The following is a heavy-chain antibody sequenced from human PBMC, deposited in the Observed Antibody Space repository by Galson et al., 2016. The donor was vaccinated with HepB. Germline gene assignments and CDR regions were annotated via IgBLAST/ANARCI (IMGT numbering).Heavy chain of an antibody. CDR2: FDPEDGET. Sequence: SVKVSCKVSGYTLTELSMHWVRQAPGKGLEWMGGFDPEDGETIYAQNFQGRVTMTEDTSTDTAYMELSSLRSEDTAVYYCATYGIVEIVATNRGYTYGNFDYWGQGTLVTVSS. J-gene: IGHJ4*02. CDR3: ATYGIVEIVATNRGYTYGNFDY. CDR1: GYTLTELS. V-gene: IGHV1-24*01. D-gene: IGHD5-12*01.